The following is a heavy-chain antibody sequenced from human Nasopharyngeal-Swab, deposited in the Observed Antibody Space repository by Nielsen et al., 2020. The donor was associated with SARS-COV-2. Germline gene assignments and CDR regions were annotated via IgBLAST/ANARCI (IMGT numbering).Heavy chain of an antibody. Sequence: ASVKVSCKASGGTFSSYAISWVRQAPGQGLEWMGMINPSGGSTTYAQKFQGRLTMTRDTSTSTIYMELSSLRSEDTAVYYCARESGYENYNWFDPWGQGTLVTVSS. V-gene: IGHV1-46*01. D-gene: IGHD5-12*01. CDR2: INPSGGST. CDR3: ARESGYENYNWFDP. CDR1: GGTFSSYA. J-gene: IGHJ5*02.